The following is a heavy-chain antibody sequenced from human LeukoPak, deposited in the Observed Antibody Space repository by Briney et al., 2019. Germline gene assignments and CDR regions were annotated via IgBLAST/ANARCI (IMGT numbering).Heavy chain of an antibody. CDR2: INPNSGGT. V-gene: IGHV1-2*02. J-gene: IGHJ4*02. CDR1: GYTFTGYY. D-gene: IGHD1-20*01. Sequence: ASVKVSCKASGYTFTGYYMHWVRQAPGQGLEWMGWINPNSGGTNYAQKFQGRVTMTRDTSISTAYMELNRLRSDDTAVYYCARYNWNDAYFDYWGQGTLVSVSS. CDR3: ARYNWNDAYFDY.